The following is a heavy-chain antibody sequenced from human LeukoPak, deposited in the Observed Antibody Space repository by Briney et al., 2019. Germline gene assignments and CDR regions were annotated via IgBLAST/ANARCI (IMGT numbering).Heavy chain of an antibody. CDR3: AREPYSSGTYNFDY. CDR2: ISSSGSPI. V-gene: IGHV3-48*04. J-gene: IGHJ4*02. D-gene: IGHD3-10*01. CDR1: GYIFRSYS. Sequence: GGSLRLSCAASGYIFRSYSMNWVRQAPGKGPEWVSYISSSGSPIYYADSVKGRFTISIDNAKNSLYLEMNSLRAEDTAVYYCAREPYSSGTYNFDYWGQGTLVTVSS.